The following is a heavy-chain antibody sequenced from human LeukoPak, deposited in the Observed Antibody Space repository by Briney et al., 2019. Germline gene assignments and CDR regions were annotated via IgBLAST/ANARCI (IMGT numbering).Heavy chain of an antibody. V-gene: IGHV4-34*01. CDR1: GGSFSSYY. CDR2: INHSGST. D-gene: IGHD6-13*01. Sequence: PSETLSLTCAVYGGSFSSYYWSWIRQPPGKGLEWIGEINHSGSTNYNPSLKSRVTISVDTSKNQFSLKLSSVTAADTAVYYCARRPYSSSWYGAFDIWGQGTMVTVSS. CDR3: ARRPYSSSWYGAFDI. J-gene: IGHJ3*02.